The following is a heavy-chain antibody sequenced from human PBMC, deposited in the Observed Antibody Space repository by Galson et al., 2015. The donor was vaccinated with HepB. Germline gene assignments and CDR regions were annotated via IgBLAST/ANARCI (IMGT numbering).Heavy chain of an antibody. Sequence: SVKVSCKASGYSFSTYSITWVRQAPGQGLEWMGWISPYNRKTDYSRKFQGRVTMTTDIFTSTAYVELRSLRSDDTAVYYCARGALVVVVGATQNNWFDPWGQGTLVTVSS. D-gene: IGHD2-15*01. J-gene: IGHJ5*02. V-gene: IGHV1-18*01. CDR1: GYSFSTYS. CDR2: ISPYNRKT. CDR3: ARGALVVVVGATQNNWFDP.